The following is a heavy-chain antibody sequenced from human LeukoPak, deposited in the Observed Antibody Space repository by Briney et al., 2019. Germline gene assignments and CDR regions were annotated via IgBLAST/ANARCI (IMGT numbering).Heavy chain of an antibody. V-gene: IGHV3-43*01. Sequence: GGSLRLSCAASGFTFDRFTIHWVRQTPGKGLEWVSLINRRGHTFYSDSVKGRFTISRDNSRNSVFLQMNSLRPEDTALYHCAKEVDCPSDCLFFHSWGQGTLVTVSS. D-gene: IGHD2-21*02. CDR2: INRRGHT. J-gene: IGHJ4*02. CDR1: GFTFDRFT. CDR3: AKEVDCPSDCLFFHS.